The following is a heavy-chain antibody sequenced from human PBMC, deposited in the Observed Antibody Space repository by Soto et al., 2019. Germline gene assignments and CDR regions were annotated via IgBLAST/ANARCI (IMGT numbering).Heavy chain of an antibody. D-gene: IGHD1-26*01. CDR2: IVVGSGNT. CDR3: AASGSYQHTTDFAY. J-gene: IGHJ4*02. CDR1: GFTFIGSA. Sequence: SVKVSCKASGFTFIGSAVQWVRQARGQRLEWIGWIVVGSGNTNYAQMFQERVTITRDMSTSTAYMELSSLRSEDTAVYYCAASGSYQHTTDFAYWGQGTLVPVDS. V-gene: IGHV1-58*01.